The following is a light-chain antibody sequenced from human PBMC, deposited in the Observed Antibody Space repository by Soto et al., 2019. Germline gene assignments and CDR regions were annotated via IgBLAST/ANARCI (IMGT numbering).Light chain of an antibody. Sequence: QSVLTQPPSASGTPGQRVTISCSGSNSNVGNNTVDWYQQLPGTSPSLLIEANNQRASGVPDRFSGSKSATSASVAISGLKSEDAADYYCSAWDDGRNGWLFGGGTKLTVL. CDR1: NSNVGNNT. CDR2: ANN. CDR3: SAWDDGRNGWL. V-gene: IGLV1-44*01. J-gene: IGLJ3*02.